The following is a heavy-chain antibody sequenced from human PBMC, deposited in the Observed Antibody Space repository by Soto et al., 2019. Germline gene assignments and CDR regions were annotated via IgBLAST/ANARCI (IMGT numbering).Heavy chain of an antibody. J-gene: IGHJ4*02. CDR1: GGSISSYY. D-gene: IGHD3-9*01. V-gene: IGHV4-59*06. Sequence: SETLSLTCTVSGGSISSYYWSWIRQPPGKGLEWIGYIYYSESTYYNPSLKSRVTISVDTSKNQFSLKLSSVTAADTAVYYCARGADILTGYFPNSDYWGQGTLVTVSS. CDR2: IYYSEST. CDR3: ARGADILTGYFPNSDY.